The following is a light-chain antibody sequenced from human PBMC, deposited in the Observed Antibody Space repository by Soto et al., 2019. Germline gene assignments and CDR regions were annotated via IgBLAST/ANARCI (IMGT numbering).Light chain of an antibody. CDR1: HGGVGGFEY. Sequence: VLAQPAPRSGAPGQASALPRTGNHGGVGGFEYVSWYQQHPGKVPKLMIYDVNNRPSGVSNRFSGSKSGNTASLTISGLQAEDEADYFCSSYTSSNTYVFGTGTQLTVL. V-gene: IGLV2-14*03. CDR2: DVN. CDR3: SSYTSSNTYV. J-gene: IGLJ1*01.